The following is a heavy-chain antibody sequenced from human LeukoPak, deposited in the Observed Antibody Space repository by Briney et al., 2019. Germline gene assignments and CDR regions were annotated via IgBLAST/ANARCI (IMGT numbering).Heavy chain of an antibody. D-gene: IGHD3-3*01. CDR3: ARRHDFWSGYFDY. CDR1: GGSFSGYY. CDR2: INHSGST. J-gene: IGHJ4*02. Sequence: PSETLSLTCAVYGGSFSGYYWSWIRQPRGKGLEWIGEINHSGSTNYNPSLKSRVTISVDTSKNQFSLKLSSVTAADTAVYYCARRHDFWSGYFDYWGQGTLVTVSS. V-gene: IGHV4-34*01.